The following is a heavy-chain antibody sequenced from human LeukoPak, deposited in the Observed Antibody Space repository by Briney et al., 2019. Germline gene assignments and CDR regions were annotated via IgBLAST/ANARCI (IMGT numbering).Heavy chain of an antibody. Sequence: PGGSLRLSCAASGFTFSSYSMNWVRQAPGKGLEWVSSISSSSSYIYYADSVKGRFTISRDNAKNSLYLQMNSLRAEDTAVYYCAAYSSSWGLGDAFDIWGQGTMVTVSS. D-gene: IGHD6-13*01. V-gene: IGHV3-21*01. CDR2: ISSSSSYI. J-gene: IGHJ3*02. CDR1: GFTFSSYS. CDR3: AAYSSSWGLGDAFDI.